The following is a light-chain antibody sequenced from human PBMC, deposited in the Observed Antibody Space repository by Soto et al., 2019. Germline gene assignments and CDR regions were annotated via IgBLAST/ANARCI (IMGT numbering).Light chain of an antibody. CDR1: SSNIGSNY. CDR3: SSYAGSNTVI. Sequence: QSVLTQPPSASGTPGQRVTISCSGSSSNIGSNYVYWYQQLPGTAPKLLIYRNNQRPSGVPDRFSGSKSGTSASLAISGLRSEDEADYYCSSYAGSNTVIFGGGTKLTVL. J-gene: IGLJ2*01. V-gene: IGLV1-47*01. CDR2: RNN.